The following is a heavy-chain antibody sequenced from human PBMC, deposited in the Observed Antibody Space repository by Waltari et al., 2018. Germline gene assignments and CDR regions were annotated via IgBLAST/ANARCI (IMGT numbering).Heavy chain of an antibody. J-gene: IGHJ5*02. Sequence: QVQLVQSGAEVKKPGASVKVSCKASGYTFTSYAMHWVRQPPGQRLEWMGWINAGNGNTKYSQKFQGRVTITRDTSASTAYMELSSLRSEDTAVYYCARGLFPVPAAMDPWGQGTLVTVSS. CDR2: INAGNGNT. D-gene: IGHD2-2*01. CDR1: GYTFTSYA. CDR3: ARGLFPVPAAMDP. V-gene: IGHV1-3*01.